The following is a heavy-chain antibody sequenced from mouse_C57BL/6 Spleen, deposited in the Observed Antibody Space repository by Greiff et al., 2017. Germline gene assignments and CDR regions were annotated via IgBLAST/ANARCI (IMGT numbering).Heavy chain of an antibody. CDR3: ARGDILTGFDY. CDR2: IDPKSGGT. V-gene: IGHV1-72*01. J-gene: IGHJ2*01. D-gene: IGHD3-3*01. CDR1: GYTFNSYW. Sequence: VQLQQPGAELVKPGASVQLSCKASGYTFNSYWMHWVKQRPGRGLEWIGRIDPKSGGTKYNEKFQSKATLTVDKPSSTAYMQLSSLTSEDSAVYYCARGDILTGFDYWGQGTTLTVSS.